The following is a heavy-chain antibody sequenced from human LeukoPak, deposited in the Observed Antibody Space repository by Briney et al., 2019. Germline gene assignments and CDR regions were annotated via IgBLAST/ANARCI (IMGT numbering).Heavy chain of an antibody. Sequence: ASVKVSCKGSGYTFTGYYMHWVRQAPGQGLEWMGWINPNSGTTNYAQKLQGRVTVTRDTSISTAYMELSRLESDDTAVYYCARDLMTTPTWDFDYWGQGTLVTVAS. CDR1: GYTFTGYY. CDR2: INPNSGTT. V-gene: IGHV1-2*02. D-gene: IGHD3-16*01. J-gene: IGHJ4*02. CDR3: ARDLMTTPTWDFDY.